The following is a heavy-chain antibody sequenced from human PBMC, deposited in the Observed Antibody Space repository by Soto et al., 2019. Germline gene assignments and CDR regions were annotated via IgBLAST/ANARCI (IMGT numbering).Heavy chain of an antibody. CDR1: GYTFTSYG. CDR2: ISAYNGNT. V-gene: IGHV1-18*01. CDR3: ARSLDYYGCSGYYAVVYY. Sequence: GASVKVSCKASGYTFTSYGITWVRQAPVQELEWMGWISAYNGNTNYAQKLQGRVTMTTDTSTSTAYMELRSLRYDDTAVYYCARSLDYYGCSGYYAVVYYWGQ. D-gene: IGHD3-22*01. J-gene: IGHJ4*02.